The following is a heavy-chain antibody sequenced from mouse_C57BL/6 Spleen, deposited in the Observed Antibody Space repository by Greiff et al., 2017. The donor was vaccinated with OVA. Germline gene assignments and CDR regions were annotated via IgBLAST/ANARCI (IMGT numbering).Heavy chain of an antibody. CDR2: INPSTGGT. D-gene: IGHD1-1*01. J-gene: IGHJ2*01. CDR1: GYSFTGYY. V-gene: IGHV1-42*01. CDR3: ARQDFLRFYYFDY. Sequence: EVKLMESGPELVKPGASVKISCKASGYSFTGYYMNWVKQSPEKSLEWIGEINPSTGGTTYNQKFKAKATLTVDKSSSTAYMQLKSLTSEDSAVYYCARQDFLRFYYFDYWGQGTTLTVSS.